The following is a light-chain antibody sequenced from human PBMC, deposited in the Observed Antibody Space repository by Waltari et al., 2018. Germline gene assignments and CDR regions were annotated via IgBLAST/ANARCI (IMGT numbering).Light chain of an antibody. Sequence: DIVLTQSPATLSVSPGESVSLSCMASQDITYNLAWYQQKPGQAPRLLIFGASTGATGVPARFSGSGSGTDFTLTISTLQSEDFAVYSCQQYNDWPPAYTFGQGTKLEIK. CDR3: QQYNDWPPAYT. V-gene: IGKV3-15*01. CDR1: QDITYN. CDR2: GAS. J-gene: IGKJ2*01.